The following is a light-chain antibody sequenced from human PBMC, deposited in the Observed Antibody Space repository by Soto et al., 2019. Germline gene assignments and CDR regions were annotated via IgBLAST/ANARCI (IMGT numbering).Light chain of an antibody. CDR3: ATWDDDLYTPI. J-gene: IGLJ2*01. CDR1: SSDVGGYNH. Sequence: QSALSQPRSVSGSPGQSVTISCTGSSSDVGGYNHVSWYQHHPGKAPKVMIYDVSKRTSGVPDRFSGSKSGNTASLTISGLQAEDEADYYCATWDDDLYTPIIGGGTKLTVL. V-gene: IGLV2-11*01. CDR2: DVS.